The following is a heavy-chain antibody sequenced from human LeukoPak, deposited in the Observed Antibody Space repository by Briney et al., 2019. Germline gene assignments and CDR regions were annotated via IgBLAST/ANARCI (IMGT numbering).Heavy chain of an antibody. CDR3: AKVDYGSGSYCPDY. CDR1: GFAFSNFA. V-gene: IGHV3-30*04. D-gene: IGHD3-10*01. Sequence: AGGSLRLSCTASGFAFSNFAMHWVRQAPGKGLEWVAVISYDGSNKYYADSVKGRFTISRDNSKNTLYLQMNSLRAEDTAVNYCAKVDYGSGSYCPDYWGQGTLVTVSS. CDR2: ISYDGSNK. J-gene: IGHJ4*02.